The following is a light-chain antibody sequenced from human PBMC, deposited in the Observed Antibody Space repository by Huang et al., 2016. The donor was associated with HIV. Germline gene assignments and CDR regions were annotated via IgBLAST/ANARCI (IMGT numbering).Light chain of an antibody. CDR2: DTS. Sequence: EIVMTQSPATLSVSPGGGATLSCRASQNVRSNLALYQQTHGQAPWLLIYDTSTRASGVPARFSGSGSGTEFTLTISGLQSEDFAVYYCQQYDNWPPGLTFGGGTKVEI. CDR3: QQYDNWPPGLT. J-gene: IGKJ4*01. CDR1: QNVRSN. V-gene: IGKV3D-15*01.